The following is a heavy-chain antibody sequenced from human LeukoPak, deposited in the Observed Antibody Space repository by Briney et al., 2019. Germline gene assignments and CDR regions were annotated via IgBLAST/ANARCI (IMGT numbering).Heavy chain of an antibody. D-gene: IGHD2-21*01. CDR1: GYTFTNYY. CDR3: ARGIDLGGDYYYYMDV. J-gene: IGHJ6*03. Sequence: GASVKVSCKASGYTFTNYYMHWVRQAPGQGLEWMGIINPSGGSTSYAQKFQGRVTMSRDMSTSTVYMELSSLRSEDTAVYYCARGIDLGGDYYYYMDVWGKGTTVTVSS. V-gene: IGHV1-46*01. CDR2: INPSGGST.